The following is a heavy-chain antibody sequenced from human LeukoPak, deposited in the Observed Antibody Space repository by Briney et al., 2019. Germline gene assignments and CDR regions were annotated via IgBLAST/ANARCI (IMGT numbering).Heavy chain of an antibody. CDR2: INPSGGST. CDR1: GYTFTSYY. CDR3: ARVRGTITKEQWLGPDFDY. J-gene: IGHJ4*02. D-gene: IGHD6-19*01. V-gene: IGHV1-46*01. Sequence: GASVKVSCKASGYTFTSYYMHWVRQAPGQGLEWMGIINPSGGSTSYAQKFQGRVTITADESTSTAYMELSSLRSEDTAVYYCARVRGTITKEQWLGPDFDYWGQGTLVTVSS.